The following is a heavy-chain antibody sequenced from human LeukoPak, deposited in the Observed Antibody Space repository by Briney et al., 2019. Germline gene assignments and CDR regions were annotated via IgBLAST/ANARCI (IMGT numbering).Heavy chain of an antibody. CDR1: GFTFSSYD. CDR2: IGTAGDT. Sequence: PGGSLRLSCAASGFTFSSYDMHWVRQATGKGLEWVSAIGTAGDTYYPGSVKGRFTISRENAKNSLYLQMNSLRAGDTAVYYCARGTMAAGFDYWGQGTLVTVSS. CDR3: ARGTMAAGFDY. J-gene: IGHJ4*02. V-gene: IGHV3-13*01. D-gene: IGHD6-13*01.